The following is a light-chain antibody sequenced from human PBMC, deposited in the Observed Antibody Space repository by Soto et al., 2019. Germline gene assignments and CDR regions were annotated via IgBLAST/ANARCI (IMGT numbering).Light chain of an antibody. CDR3: QQSYSTPRLT. CDR2: AAS. CDR1: QSVSSS. J-gene: IGKJ4*01. V-gene: IGKV1-39*01. Sequence: DLQMTQSPSSLSASVGDRVTITCRASQSVSSSLNWYQQKPGKAPNLLIYAASSLQSGVPSRFSGSGSGTDFTLTISSLQPEDFAIYYCQQSYSTPRLTFGGGTKVEIK.